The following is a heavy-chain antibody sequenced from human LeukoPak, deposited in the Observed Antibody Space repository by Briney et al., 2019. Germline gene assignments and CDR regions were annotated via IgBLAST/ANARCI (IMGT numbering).Heavy chain of an antibody. V-gene: IGHV3-23*01. CDR2: ISGSGGST. J-gene: IGHJ6*03. D-gene: IGHD2-2*01. Sequence: GGSLRLSCAASGFTFSSYAMSWVRQAPGKGLEWVSAISGSGGSTYYADSVKGRFTISRDNSKNTLYLQMNSLRAEDTAVYYCAKDRGPVVPAVMNYMDVWGKGTTVTVSS. CDR3: AKDRGPVVPAVMNYMDV. CDR1: GFTFSSYA.